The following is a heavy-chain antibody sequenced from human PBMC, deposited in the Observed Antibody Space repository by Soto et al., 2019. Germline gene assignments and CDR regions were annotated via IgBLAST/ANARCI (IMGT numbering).Heavy chain of an antibody. CDR3: AKDLYYYDSSGYYPDY. D-gene: IGHD3-22*01. V-gene: IGHV3-30*18. J-gene: IGHJ4*02. CDR2: ISYDGSNK. CDR1: GFTFSSYG. Sequence: QPGGSLRPSCAASGFTFSSYGMHWVRQAPGKGLEWVAVISYDGSNKYYADSVKGRFTISRDNSKNTLYLQMNSLRAEDTAVYYCAKDLYYYDSSGYYPDYWGQGTLVTVSS.